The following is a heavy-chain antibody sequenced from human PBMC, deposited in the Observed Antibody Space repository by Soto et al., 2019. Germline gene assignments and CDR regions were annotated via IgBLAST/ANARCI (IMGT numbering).Heavy chain of an antibody. CDR2: INPNSGNI. CDR3: ARGRASGSYYRLDY. Sequence: QVQLVQSGAEVKKPGASVKVSCKASGNTFTSYDTNWVRQATGHGLEWMGWINPNSGNIGYAQKFQSRVTMTRDTAIRTAYMEVSRLRSDDTAVYYCARGRASGSYYRLDYWGHGTLVTVSS. J-gene: IGHJ4*01. CDR1: GNTFTSYD. D-gene: IGHD3-10*01. V-gene: IGHV1-8*01.